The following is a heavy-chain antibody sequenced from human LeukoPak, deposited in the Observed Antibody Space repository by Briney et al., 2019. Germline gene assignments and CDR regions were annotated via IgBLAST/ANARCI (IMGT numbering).Heavy chain of an antibody. CDR3: ARAITASFDS. J-gene: IGHJ4*02. CDR2: IYSGGST. Sequence: GGSLRLSCAPSGFTVSSNYMNWVRQAPGKGLEWVSVIYSGGSTYYADSVKGRFTISRDNSKNTLYLQMNSLRAEDTAVYYCARAITASFDSWGQGTLVTVSS. D-gene: IGHD5-18*01. V-gene: IGHV3-66*01. CDR1: GFTVSSNY.